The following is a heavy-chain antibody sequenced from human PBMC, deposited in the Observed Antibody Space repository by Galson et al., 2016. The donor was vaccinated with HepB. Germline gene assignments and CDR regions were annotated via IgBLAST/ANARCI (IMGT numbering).Heavy chain of an antibody. J-gene: IGHJ4*02. Sequence: SLRLSCAASGFTFSSYAMNWVRQPPGKGLEWVSSISGSGGTTYYADSLKGHFTISRDNSKSTLYLQMNSLETDDTAVYYCVRVRGATDGYNPYDSWGQGTLVTDSA. D-gene: IGHD5-24*01. CDR3: VRVRGATDGYNPYDS. V-gene: IGHV3-23*01. CDR2: ISGSGGTT. CDR1: GFTFSSYA.